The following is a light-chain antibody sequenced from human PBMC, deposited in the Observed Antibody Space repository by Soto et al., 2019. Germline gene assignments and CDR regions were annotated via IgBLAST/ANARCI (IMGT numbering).Light chain of an antibody. Sequence: EIVLTQSPATLSLSPGERATLSCRASQSVSSYLAWYQQKPGQAPSLLIYDASNRATGIPARCSGSGSGADYTLTISSLGSEDFAVYSCQQRRNWPRGMYTFGQGTKLEIK. CDR1: QSVSSY. CDR2: DAS. V-gene: IGKV3-11*01. J-gene: IGKJ2*01. CDR3: QQRRNWPRGMYT.